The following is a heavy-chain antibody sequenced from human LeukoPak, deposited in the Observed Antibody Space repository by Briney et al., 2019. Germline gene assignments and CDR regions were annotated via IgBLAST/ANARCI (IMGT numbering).Heavy chain of an antibody. CDR2: IIPILGIA. CDR3: AREIPGQQLVHSLDY. J-gene: IGHJ4*02. D-gene: IGHD6-13*01. CDR1: GGTFSSYA. Sequence: SVKVSCKASGGTFSSYAISWVRQAPGQGLEWMGRIIPILGIANYAQKFQGRVTITADKSTSTAYMELSSLRSEDTAVYYCAREIPGQQLVHSLDYWGQGTLVTVSS. V-gene: IGHV1-69*04.